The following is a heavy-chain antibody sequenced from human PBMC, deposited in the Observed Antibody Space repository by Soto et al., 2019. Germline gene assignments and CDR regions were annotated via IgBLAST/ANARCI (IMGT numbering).Heavy chain of an antibody. CDR3: ASDHHGDYSSDY. J-gene: IGHJ4*02. D-gene: IGHD2-21*02. CDR2: ISTYNGNT. V-gene: IGHV1-18*01. CDR1: GYTFASYG. Sequence: QVQLVQSGAEVKKPGASVKVSCKASGYTFASYGISWEREAPGQGLEWMGWISTYNGNTNYAQKLQGRVTMTTDISTSTAYMELRSLRSDVTAVYYCASDHHGDYSSDYWGQGTLVTVSS.